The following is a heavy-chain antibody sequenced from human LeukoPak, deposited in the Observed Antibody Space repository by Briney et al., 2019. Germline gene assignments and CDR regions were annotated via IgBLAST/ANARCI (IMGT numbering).Heavy chain of an antibody. CDR2: TYYRSKWYN. D-gene: IGHD6-19*01. CDR1: VDSVSSNSAA. Sequence: SQTLSLTCAISVDSVSSNSAAWNWIRQTPSKGLEWLGRTYYRSKWYNDYAVSVKSRITINADTSKNQFSLQLNSVTPEDTAVYYCTRAVAGKVDYWGQGTLVTVSS. CDR3: TRAVAGKVDY. J-gene: IGHJ4*02. V-gene: IGHV6-1*01.